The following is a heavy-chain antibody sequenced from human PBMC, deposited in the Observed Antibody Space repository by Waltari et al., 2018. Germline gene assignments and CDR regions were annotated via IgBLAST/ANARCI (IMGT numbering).Heavy chain of an antibody. CDR3: ARDTPGDGIDY. D-gene: IGHD2-21*01. Sequence: EVQLVESGGGLVQPGGSLRLSCAASGFTFSDYWMHWVRQVPGKVLLWVSHVNSAGTGSSYADSVKGRFTISRDNARNILYLQMNSLTVEDTAVYYCARDTPGDGIDYWGQGTLVTVSP. J-gene: IGHJ4*02. V-gene: IGHV3-74*01. CDR2: VNSAGTGS. CDR1: GFTFSDYW.